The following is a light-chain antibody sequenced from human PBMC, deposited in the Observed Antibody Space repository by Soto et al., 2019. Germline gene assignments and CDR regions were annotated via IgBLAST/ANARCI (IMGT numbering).Light chain of an antibody. J-gene: IGKJ1*01. CDR3: QQYGRSRT. Sequence: EILLTQSPGALAVSPGEVATLSCRASQSVRDNLAWYRQKPGQAPRPLIYGASTRATGIPDRFSGSGSGTNFTLTVSRLEPEDFAVYYCQQYGRSRTFGQGTKVDI. CDR2: GAS. CDR1: QSVRDN. V-gene: IGKV3-20*01.